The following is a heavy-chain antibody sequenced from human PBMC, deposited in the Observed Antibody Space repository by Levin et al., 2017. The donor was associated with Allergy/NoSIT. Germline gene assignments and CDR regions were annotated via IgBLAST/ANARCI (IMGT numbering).Heavy chain of an antibody. D-gene: IGHD6-19*01. Sequence: SQTLSLTCTVSGGSISSSSYYWGWIRQPPGKGLEWIGSIYYSGSTYYNPSLKSRVTISVDTSKNQFSLKLSSVTAADTAVYYCARKYSSGWYFGGTTPLGDFDYWGQGTLVTVSS. CDR1: GGSISSSSYY. J-gene: IGHJ4*02. CDR3: ARKYSSGWYFGGTTPLGDFDY. V-gene: IGHV4-39*01. CDR2: IYYSGST.